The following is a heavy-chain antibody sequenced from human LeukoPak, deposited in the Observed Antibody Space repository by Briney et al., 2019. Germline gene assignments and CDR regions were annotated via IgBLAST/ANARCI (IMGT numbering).Heavy chain of an antibody. CDR2: IYYSGST. J-gene: IGHJ5*02. CDR3: ARERVDIAAAANSCWFDP. Sequence: SQTLSLTCTVSGGSISSGSYYWSWIRQPAGKGLEWIGSIYYSGSTYYNPSLKSRVTISVDTSKNQFSLKLSSVTAADTAVYYCARERVDIAAAANSCWFDPWGQGTLVTVSS. D-gene: IGHD6-13*01. CDR1: GGSISSGSYY. V-gene: IGHV4-61*02.